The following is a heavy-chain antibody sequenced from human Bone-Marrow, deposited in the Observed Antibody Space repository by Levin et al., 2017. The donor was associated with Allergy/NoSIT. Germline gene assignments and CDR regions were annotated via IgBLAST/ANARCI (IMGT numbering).Heavy chain of an antibody. D-gene: IGHD6-19*01. CDR1: GGSISSGSYY. J-gene: IGHJ4*02. V-gene: IGHV4-31*03. CDR3: ARARESGSSGSSGNFDY. Sequence: LRLSCTVSGGSISSGSYYWSWIRQHPGKGLEWIGYIYYSGDTYYNPSLKSRVTMSVDTSKNQFSLNLTSVTAADTAVYYCARARESGSSGSSGNFDYWGQGTLVTVSS. CDR2: IYYSGDT.